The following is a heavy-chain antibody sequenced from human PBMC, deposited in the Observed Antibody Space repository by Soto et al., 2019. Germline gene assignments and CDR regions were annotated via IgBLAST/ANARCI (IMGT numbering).Heavy chain of an antibody. CDR2: INPNSGGT. V-gene: IGHV1-2*02. CDR1: GYTFTGYY. Sequence: GASVKVSCKASGYTFTGYYMHWVRQAPGQGLEWTGWINPNSGGTNYAQKFQGRVTMTRDTSISTAYMELSRLRSDDTAVYYCARGRSSKGGYYYGMDVWGKGTTVTVSS. CDR3: ARGRSSKGGYYYGMDV. J-gene: IGHJ6*04. D-gene: IGHD6-6*01.